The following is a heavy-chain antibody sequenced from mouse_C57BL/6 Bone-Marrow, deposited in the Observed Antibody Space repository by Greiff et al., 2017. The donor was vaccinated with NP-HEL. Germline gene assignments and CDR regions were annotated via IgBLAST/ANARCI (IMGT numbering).Heavy chain of an antibody. V-gene: IGHV1-18*01. J-gene: IGHJ4*01. CDR3: ARRFITTVVAPYYYAMDY. Sequence: EVQLQQSGPELVKPGASVKIPCKASGYTFTDYNMDWVKQSHGKSLEWIGDINPNNGGTIYNQKFKGKATLTVDKSSSTAYMELRSLTSEDTAVYYCARRFITTVVAPYYYAMDYWGQGTSVTVSS. CDR2: INPNNGGT. CDR1: GYTFTDYN. D-gene: IGHD1-1*01.